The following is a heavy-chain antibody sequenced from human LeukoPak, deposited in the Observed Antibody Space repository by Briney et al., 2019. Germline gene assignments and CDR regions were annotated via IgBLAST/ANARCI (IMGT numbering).Heavy chain of an antibody. CDR2: IIPILGIA. CDR1: GGTFSSYT. V-gene: IGHV1-69*02. J-gene: IGHJ4*02. Sequence: ASVKVSCKASGGTFSSYTISWVRQAPGQELEWMGRIIPILGIANYAQKFQGRVTITADKSTSTAYMELSSLRSEDTAVYYCARALSDTSGVDYWGQGTLVTVSS. D-gene: IGHD2-2*02. CDR3: ARALSDTSGVDY.